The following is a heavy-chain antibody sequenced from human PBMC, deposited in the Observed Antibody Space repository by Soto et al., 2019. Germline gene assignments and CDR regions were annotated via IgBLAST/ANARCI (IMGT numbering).Heavy chain of an antibody. D-gene: IGHD2-15*01. J-gene: IGHJ3*02. CDR3: ASQRWVDDAFDI. CDR1: GGSISSGGYY. Sequence: QVQLQESGPGLVKPSQTLSLTCTVSGGSISSGGYYWSWIRQHPGKGLEWIGYIYYSGSTYYNPSLKSRXXIXVXXSKNQFSLKLSSVTAADTAVYYCASQRWVDDAFDIWGQGTMVTVSS. CDR2: IYYSGST. V-gene: IGHV4-31*03.